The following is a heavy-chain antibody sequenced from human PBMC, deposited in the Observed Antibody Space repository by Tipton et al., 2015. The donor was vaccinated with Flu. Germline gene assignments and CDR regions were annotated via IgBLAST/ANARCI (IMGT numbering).Heavy chain of an antibody. V-gene: IGHV3-11*01. CDR2: ISSIGTTM. J-gene: IGHJ3*02. CDR1: GFTFSDYY. Sequence: SLRLSCVASGFTFSDYYMSWVRQAPGKGLEWIAYISSIGTTMYYADAVKGRFTISRDNAENSLFLELSSLRAEDTAVYYCATGRMVIIDAFDIWGQGTMVTVSS. CDR3: ATGRMVIIDAFDI. D-gene: IGHD3-22*01.